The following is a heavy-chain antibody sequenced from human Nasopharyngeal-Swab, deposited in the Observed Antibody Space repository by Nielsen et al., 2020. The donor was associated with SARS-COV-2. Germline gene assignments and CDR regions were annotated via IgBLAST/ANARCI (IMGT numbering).Heavy chain of an antibody. CDR2: INPSGGST. V-gene: IGHV1-46*01. J-gene: IGHJ3*02. Sequence: ASVKVSCKASGYTFTSYYMHWVRQAPGQGLEWMGIINPSGGSTSYAQKFQGRVTMTRDTSTSTVYMELSSLRSEDTVVYYCARDLVDPGAFDIWGQGTMVTVSS. CDR1: GYTFTSYY. CDR3: ARDLVDPGAFDI. D-gene: IGHD1-26*01.